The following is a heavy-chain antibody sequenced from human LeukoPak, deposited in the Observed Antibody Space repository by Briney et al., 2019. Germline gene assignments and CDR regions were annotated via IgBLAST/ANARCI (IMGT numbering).Heavy chain of an antibody. CDR1: GFTFSRYG. CDR2: IAFDGSSK. V-gene: IGHV3-30*18. Sequence: GGSLRPSCAASGFTFSRYGMHWVRQAPGKGLEWVAVIAFDGSSKYYADSVKGRFTISRENSRNTLYLQVNSLSAEDTAVYYCAKGHPYGDYIQLDCWGQGTLVTVSS. D-gene: IGHD4-17*01. CDR3: AKGHPYGDYIQLDC. J-gene: IGHJ4*02.